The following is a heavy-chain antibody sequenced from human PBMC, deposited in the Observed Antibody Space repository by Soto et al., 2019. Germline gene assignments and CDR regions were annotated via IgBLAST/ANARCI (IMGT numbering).Heavy chain of an antibody. Sequence: GASVKVSCKASGYTFTGCYMHWVRQAPGQGLEWMGWINPNSGGTNYAQKFQGRVTMTRDTSISTAYMELSRLRSDDTAVYYCARPDQEYQLLYAYWGQGTLVTVSS. CDR1: GYTFTGCY. CDR2: INPNSGGT. D-gene: IGHD2-2*02. J-gene: IGHJ4*02. V-gene: IGHV1-2*02. CDR3: ARPDQEYQLLYAY.